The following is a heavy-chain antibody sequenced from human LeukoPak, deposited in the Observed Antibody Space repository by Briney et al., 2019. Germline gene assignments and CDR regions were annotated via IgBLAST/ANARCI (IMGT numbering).Heavy chain of an antibody. CDR2: IYTSGST. J-gene: IGHJ4*02. CDR3: ASGFMTTRTGYFDY. D-gene: IGHD4-11*01. V-gene: IGHV4-61*02. Sequence: SQTLSLTCTVSGGSISSGGYYWSWIRQPAGKGLEWIGRIYTSGSTNYNPSLKSRVTISVDTSKNQFSLKLSSVTAADTAVYYCASGFMTTRTGYFDYWGQGTLVTVSS. CDR1: GGSISSGGYY.